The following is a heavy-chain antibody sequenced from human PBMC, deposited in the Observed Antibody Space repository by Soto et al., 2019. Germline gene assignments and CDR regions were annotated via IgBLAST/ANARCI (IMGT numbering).Heavy chain of an antibody. V-gene: IGHV3-23*01. J-gene: IGHJ5*02. CDR2: TSIGGNT. Sequence: GGSLRLSCEASGFPFNTYAMTWFRQLPGMGLEWVSTTSIGGNTDFAESVRGRFSVSRDNSKNTLYLQMTNLRAEDAAIYFCAKVLRPGLVVPTKSGFDPWGQGTRVTASS. CDR3: AKVLRPGLVVPTKSGFDP. D-gene: IGHD2-2*01. CDR1: GFPFNTYA.